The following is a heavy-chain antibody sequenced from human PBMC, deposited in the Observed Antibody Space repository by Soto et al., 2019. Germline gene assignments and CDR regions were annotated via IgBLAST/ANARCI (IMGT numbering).Heavy chain of an antibody. V-gene: IGHV2-26*01. CDR1: GFSLINGRLG. Sequence: QVTLKESGPVVVKPTEPLTLTCTVSGFSLINGRLGVSWIRQSPGKALEWLAHIFANDEKSYSTSLMNRITFSIVVSRGQVVLTMTITDPVESATYYFARARDFYVRSNFLWVKSFVFWGQGTLVTVSS. D-gene: IGHD3-16*01. CDR3: ARARDFYVRSNFLWVKSFVF. CDR2: IFANDEK. J-gene: IGHJ4*02.